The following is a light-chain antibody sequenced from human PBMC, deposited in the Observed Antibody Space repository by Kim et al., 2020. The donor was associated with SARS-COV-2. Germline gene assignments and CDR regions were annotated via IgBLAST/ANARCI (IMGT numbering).Light chain of an antibody. CDR2: DGS. CDR3: SSYTSSITLV. J-gene: IGLJ2*01. Sequence: GQTITISCTGTSSDVGGYNYVSWYQRHPGKAPKLMIYDGSNRPSGVSNRFSGSKSGNTASLTISGLQPEDEADYFCSSYTSSITLVFGGGTKVIVL. V-gene: IGLV2-14*03. CDR1: SSDVGGYNY.